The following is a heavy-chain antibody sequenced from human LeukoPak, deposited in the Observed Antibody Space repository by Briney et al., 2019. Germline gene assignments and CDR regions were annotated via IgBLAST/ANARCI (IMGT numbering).Heavy chain of an antibody. CDR2: ISSSGNTI. V-gene: IGHV3-11*04. Sequence: GGSLRLSCAASGFTFSAYYMSWIRLAPGKGLEWVSYISSSGNTIHYADSVKGRFTISRDNAKNSLYLQMNSLRAEDTAVYYCARDVAARPRWFAPWGQGTLVTVSS. D-gene: IGHD6-6*01. CDR1: GFTFSAYY. J-gene: IGHJ5*02. CDR3: ARDVAARPRWFAP.